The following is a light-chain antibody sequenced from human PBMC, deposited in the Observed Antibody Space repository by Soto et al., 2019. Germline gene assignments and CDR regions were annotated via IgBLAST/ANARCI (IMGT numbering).Light chain of an antibody. Sequence: VLTQSPGTLSLSPGERATLSCRASQSVSRYLVWYQQKPGQAPRLLIYGASSRASGIPDRFSGSGSGTDFTLTINRLGPEDSAVYYCQQYDASPITFGQGTKLEIK. J-gene: IGKJ2*01. CDR3: QQYDASPIT. CDR2: GAS. CDR1: QSVSRY. V-gene: IGKV3-20*01.